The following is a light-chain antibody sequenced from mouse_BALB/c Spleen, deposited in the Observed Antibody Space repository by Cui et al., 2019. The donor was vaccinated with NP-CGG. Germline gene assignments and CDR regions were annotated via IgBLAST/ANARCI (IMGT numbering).Light chain of an antibody. J-gene: IGLJ1*01. CDR1: TGTVTTSNY. CDR3: ALWYSNHWV. Sequence: QAVVTQESALTTSPGETVTLTCHSSTGTVTTSNYANWVQEKPDHLFTGLIGGTNNRAPGVPARFSGSLIGDKAALTITRAQTDDEAIYFCALWYSNHWVFGGGTKLTVL. CDR2: GTN. V-gene: IGLV1*01.